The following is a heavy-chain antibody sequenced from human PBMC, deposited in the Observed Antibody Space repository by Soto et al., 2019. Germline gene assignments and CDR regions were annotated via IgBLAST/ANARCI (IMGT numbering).Heavy chain of an antibody. V-gene: IGHV1-18*01. CDR2: ISAYNGNT. CDR3: ARCGRWSDILETFHAEKNFDY. D-gene: IGHD2-21*02. J-gene: IGHJ4*02. Sequence: ASVKVSCKASGYTFTSYGISWVRQAPGQGLEWMGWISAYNGNTNHAQKLQGRVTMTTDTSTSTAYMELRSLRSDDTAVYYFARCGRWSDILETFHAEKNFDYWGQGTLVTVSS. CDR1: GYTFTSYG.